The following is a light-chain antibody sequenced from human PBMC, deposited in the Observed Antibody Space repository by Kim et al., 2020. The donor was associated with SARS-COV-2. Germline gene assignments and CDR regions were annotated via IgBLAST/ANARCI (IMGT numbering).Light chain of an antibody. V-gene: IGKV3-20*01. CDR2: AAS. CDR3: QQFSTSPPAYT. Sequence: PGERATLSCRASQSIFSTFVAWYQQKLGQAPRLLIFAASSRAAGTPDRFSGSGSGTDFTLTISRVEPDDFAVYYCQQFSTSPPAYTFGQGTKLEI. J-gene: IGKJ2*01. CDR1: QSIFSTF.